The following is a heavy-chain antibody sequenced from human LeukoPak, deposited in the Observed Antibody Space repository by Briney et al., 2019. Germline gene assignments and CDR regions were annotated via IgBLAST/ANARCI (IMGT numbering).Heavy chain of an antibody. CDR1: GFTFSNYA. V-gene: IGHV3-30*04. CDR3: ARSSSYGGLFDY. CDR2: ISYDGSNK. J-gene: IGHJ4*02. Sequence: GGSLRLSCAASGFTFSNYAMHWVRQAPGKGLEWVTGISYDGSNKYYADSVKGRFTISRDNAKNTLYLQMNSLRAEDTAVYYCARSSSYGGLFDYWGQGTLVTVSS. D-gene: IGHD5-18*01.